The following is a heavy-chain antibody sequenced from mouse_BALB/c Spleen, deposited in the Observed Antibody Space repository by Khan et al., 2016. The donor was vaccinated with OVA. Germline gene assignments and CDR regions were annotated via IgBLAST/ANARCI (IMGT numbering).Heavy chain of an antibody. Sequence: QVQLKQSGAELAKPGASVKMSCKASGYTFINYWILCVQQRPGQGLEWIGYINPSTGYTEYNQNFKDKATLTADKSSTTAYMQLSSLTSEDSAVYYCARRGLRWDFDYWGQGTTLTVSS. CDR2: INPSTGYT. CDR1: GYTFINYW. D-gene: IGHD1-1*01. V-gene: IGHV1-7*01. CDR3: ARRGLRWDFDY. J-gene: IGHJ2*01.